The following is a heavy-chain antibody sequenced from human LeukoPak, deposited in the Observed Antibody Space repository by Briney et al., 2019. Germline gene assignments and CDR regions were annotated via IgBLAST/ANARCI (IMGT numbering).Heavy chain of an antibody. CDR3: AKGQASIAVAGSDY. CDR1: EFTYG. CDR2: ISSSGSNT. Sequence: GGSLRLSCAASEFTYGMNWVRQAPGKGLECVSAISSSGSNTYYADSVKGRFTISRDNSKNTLYLQMNSLRAEDTAVYYCAKGQASIAVAGSDYWGQGTLVTVSS. V-gene: IGHV3-23*01. J-gene: IGHJ4*02. D-gene: IGHD6-19*01.